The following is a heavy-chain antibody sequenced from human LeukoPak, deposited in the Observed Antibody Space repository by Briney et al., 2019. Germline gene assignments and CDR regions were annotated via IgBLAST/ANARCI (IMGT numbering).Heavy chain of an antibody. D-gene: IGHD2-2*03. CDR2: ISYDGNTK. J-gene: IGHJ3*02. Sequence: GGSLRLSCAASGFNFNNYGMHWVRQAPGKGLEGVSFISYDGNTKYGDSVKGRFTISRDNSKNTLYLEMNGLRSDDTAVYYCARDPLDISRWTNAFDIWGQGTMVTVSS. V-gene: IGHV3-30*19. CDR3: ARDPLDISRWTNAFDI. CDR1: GFNFNNYG.